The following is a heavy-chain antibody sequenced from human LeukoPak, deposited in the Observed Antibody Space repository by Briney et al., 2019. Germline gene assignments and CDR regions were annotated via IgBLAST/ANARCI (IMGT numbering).Heavy chain of an antibody. V-gene: IGHV3-23*01. D-gene: IGHD6-13*01. CDR1: GFTFNSYA. CDR3: AKTTATANPFDY. J-gene: IGHJ4*02. Sequence: GTSLRLSCTASGFTFNSYAMGWVRQAPGKGLEWVSTISAGDDSTYYADSVKGRFTISRDISKNTLYLQMNSLRAEDTAVYYCAKTTATANPFDYWGQGTLVTVSS. CDR2: ISAGDDST.